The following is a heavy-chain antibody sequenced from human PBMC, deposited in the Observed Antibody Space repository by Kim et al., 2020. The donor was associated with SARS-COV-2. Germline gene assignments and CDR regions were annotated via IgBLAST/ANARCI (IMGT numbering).Heavy chain of an antibody. CDR2: IYYSGST. D-gene: IGHD1-26*01. CDR1: GGSISSSSYY. J-gene: IGHJ6*02. CDR3: ASRTRVVSGSYRYYYYGMDV. V-gene: IGHV4-39*07. Sequence: SETLSLTCTVSGGSISSSSYYWGWIRQPPGKGLEWIGSIYYSGSTYYNPSLKSRVTISVDTSKNQFSLKLSSVTAADTAVYYCASRTRVVSGSYRYYYYGMDVWGQGTTVTVSS.